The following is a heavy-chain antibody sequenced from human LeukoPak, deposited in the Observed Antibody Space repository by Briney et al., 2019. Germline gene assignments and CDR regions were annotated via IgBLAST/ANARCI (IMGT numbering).Heavy chain of an antibody. CDR3: ARGGSGWYVGGSFDY. Sequence: GGSLRLSCAASGFTFSSYWMHWVRQAPGKGLVWVSRINSDGSSTSYADSVKGRFTISRDNAKNTLYLQMNSLRAEDTAVHYCARGGSGWYVGGSFDYWGQGTLVTVSS. D-gene: IGHD6-19*01. V-gene: IGHV3-74*01. CDR1: GFTFSSYW. CDR2: INSDGSST. J-gene: IGHJ4*02.